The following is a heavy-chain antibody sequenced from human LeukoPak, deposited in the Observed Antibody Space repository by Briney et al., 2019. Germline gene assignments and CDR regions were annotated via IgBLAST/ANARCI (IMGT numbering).Heavy chain of an antibody. J-gene: IGHJ6*02. Sequence: GGSLRLSCAASGFIFRSYAMSWVRQAPGKGLEWVSSVRGSGTNAIYADSVKGRFTISRDNAKNSLFLQMNSLRAEDTAVYYCARSSSSYYYDMDVWGQGTTVTVSS. V-gene: IGHV3-23*01. D-gene: IGHD6-13*01. CDR3: ARSSSSYYYDMDV. CDR2: VRGSGTNA. CDR1: GFIFRSYA.